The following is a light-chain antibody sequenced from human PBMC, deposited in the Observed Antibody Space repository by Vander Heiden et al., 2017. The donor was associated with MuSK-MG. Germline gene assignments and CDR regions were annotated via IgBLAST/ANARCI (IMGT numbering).Light chain of an antibody. V-gene: IGLV3-1*01. CDR2: QDS. Sequence: SYELTQPPSVYVSPGQTASITCSGDKLGANYACWSQQQPGQSPVLVIYQDSKRTPGTPGRFSGSNSGNTATLTISGTQAMVEAHYYCQAGYSSTVVFGGGTKLTVL. CDR3: QAGYSSTVV. J-gene: IGLJ2*01. CDR1: KLGANY.